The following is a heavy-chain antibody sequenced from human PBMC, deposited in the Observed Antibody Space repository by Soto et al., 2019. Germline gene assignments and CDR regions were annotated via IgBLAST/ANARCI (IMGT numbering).Heavy chain of an antibody. Sequence: PGGSLRLSCVASGFNLHDYAMHWVRQAPGKGLEWVSGITWNSGSIGYADSVKGRFTISRDNAKNSLYLQMNSLRAEDTALYYCAKETVRGQQLPPIAFDIWGQGTKVTVSS. V-gene: IGHV3-9*01. J-gene: IGHJ3*02. CDR3: AKETVRGQQLPPIAFDI. CDR2: ITWNSGSI. CDR1: GFNLHDYA. D-gene: IGHD6-13*01.